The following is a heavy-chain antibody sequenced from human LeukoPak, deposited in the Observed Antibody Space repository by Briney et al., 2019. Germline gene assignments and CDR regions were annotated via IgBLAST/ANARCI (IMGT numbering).Heavy chain of an antibody. CDR1: GFTFSSYW. Sequence: GGSLRLSCAASGFTFSSYWMHWVRQGPGKGLVWVSRVNSDGSRTSYADSVKGRFTISRDNAKNTLYLQMNSLRAEDTAVYYCARDQCSGPNCQVAPDYWGQGTLVTVSS. V-gene: IGHV3-74*01. CDR2: VNSDGSRT. J-gene: IGHJ4*02. CDR3: ARDQCSGPNCQVAPDY. D-gene: IGHD2-2*01.